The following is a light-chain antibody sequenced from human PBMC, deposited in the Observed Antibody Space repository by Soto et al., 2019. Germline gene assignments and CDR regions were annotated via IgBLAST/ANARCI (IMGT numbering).Light chain of an antibody. Sequence: EIVMTQSPATLSVSPGERATLSCRASQSVYSNLAWYQQKPGQAPRLLMHGASTRATGIPARFSGSGSETEFTLTISSLQSEDFAVYFCQQYNNWPYTFGQATKLEIK. V-gene: IGKV3-15*01. CDR3: QQYNNWPYT. J-gene: IGKJ2*01. CDR1: QSVYSN. CDR2: GAS.